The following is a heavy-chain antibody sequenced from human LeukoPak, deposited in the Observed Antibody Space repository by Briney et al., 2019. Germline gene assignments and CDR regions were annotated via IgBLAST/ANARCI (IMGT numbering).Heavy chain of an antibody. CDR3: ALLSSGTFAF. V-gene: IGHV3-66*01. J-gene: IGHJ4*02. CDR1: GFAVTNNY. D-gene: IGHD3-10*01. Sequence: GGSLRLACAGSGFAVTNNYMGWVRQAPGRGLQWVSVISNDGSTYYADSLKDRFTISRDNSENTLFLHVKSLRAEDTAMYYCALLSSGTFAFWGQGTRVTVSS. CDR2: ISNDGST.